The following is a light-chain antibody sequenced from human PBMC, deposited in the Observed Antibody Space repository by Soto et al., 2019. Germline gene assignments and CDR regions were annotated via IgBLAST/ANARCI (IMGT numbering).Light chain of an antibody. Sequence: LVMTQSPATLSVSPGERATLSCRANESVHTNLAWYQQKPGQAPRLLIYGASTRATGVPARFSGSGSGTEFTLTITSLQSEDFAVYYCQQYDNWRWTFGQGTKVDIK. CDR3: QQYDNWRWT. V-gene: IGKV3-15*01. CDR1: ESVHTN. J-gene: IGKJ1*01. CDR2: GAS.